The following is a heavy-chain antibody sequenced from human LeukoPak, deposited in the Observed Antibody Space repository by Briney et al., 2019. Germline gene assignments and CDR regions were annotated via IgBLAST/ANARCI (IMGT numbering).Heavy chain of an antibody. CDR3: ARSYSSGWYEAFDI. CDR2: IYYSGST. CDR1: GGSTSSSSYY. V-gene: IGHV4-39*01. J-gene: IGHJ3*02. Sequence: SETLSLTCTVSGGSTSSSSYYWGWIRQPPGKGLEWTGRIYYSGSTYYNPSLKSRVTISVDTSKNQFSLKLSSVTAADTAVCYCARSYSSGWYEAFDIWGQGTMVTVSS. D-gene: IGHD6-19*01.